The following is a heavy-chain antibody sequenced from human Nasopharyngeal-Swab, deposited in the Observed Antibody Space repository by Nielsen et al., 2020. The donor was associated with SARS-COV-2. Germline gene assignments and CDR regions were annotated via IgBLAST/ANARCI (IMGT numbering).Heavy chain of an antibody. CDR3: ARFLAAVGTRWFDP. J-gene: IGHJ5*02. CDR2: VFQTGSG. V-gene: IGHV4-39*01. CDR1: GGSIGSNDHY. D-gene: IGHD6-13*01. Sequence: GSLRLSCTVSGGSIGSNDHYWGWIRQPPGQGLEWVASVFQTGSGYYNPSLKSRITVSIDTPKNQFSLNLKSVTAADTATYYCARFLAAVGTRWFDPWGQGILVAVSS.